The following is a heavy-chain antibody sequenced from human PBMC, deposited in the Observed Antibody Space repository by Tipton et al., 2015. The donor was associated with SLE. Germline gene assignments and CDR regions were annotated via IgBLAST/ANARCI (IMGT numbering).Heavy chain of an antibody. CDR3: ARDRITGDFGY. V-gene: IGHV4-34*11. Sequence: TLSLTCVVYGGSFSDYSWSWIRQSPGRGLEWIGSDYYSGSIYSTPSLRSRVSISVDASKNQFSVKMTSVTAADTAIYYCARDRITGDFGYWGQGTLVTVSS. CDR1: GGSFSDYS. D-gene: IGHD3-10*01. CDR2: DYYSGSI. J-gene: IGHJ4*02.